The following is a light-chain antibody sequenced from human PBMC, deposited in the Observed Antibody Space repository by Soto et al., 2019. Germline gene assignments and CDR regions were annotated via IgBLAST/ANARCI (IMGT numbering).Light chain of an antibody. CDR2: GAS. V-gene: IGKV3-11*01. CDR3: QHRSNGSVT. J-gene: IGKJ5*01. CDR1: QRVSSS. Sequence: EIVLTQSPATLSSSPGERATLSCRASQRVSSSLAWYQQKPGQAPRLLLYGASNRAGGIPARFSGSGSGTAFTLPISMLGPEDFAVFYCQHRSNGSVTFGQGTRLEIK.